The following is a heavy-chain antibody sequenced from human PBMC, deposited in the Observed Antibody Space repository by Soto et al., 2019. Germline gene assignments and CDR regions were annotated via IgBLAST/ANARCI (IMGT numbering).Heavy chain of an antibody. Sequence: GASVKVSCKVSGYTLTELSMHWVRQAPGKGLEWMGGFDPEDGETIYAQKFQGRVTMTEDTSTDTAYMELSSLRSEDTAVYYCAADLSFWSGYPAPPWGQGTLVTVSS. V-gene: IGHV1-24*01. D-gene: IGHD3-3*01. CDR2: FDPEDGET. J-gene: IGHJ5*02. CDR1: GYTLTELS. CDR3: AADLSFWSGYPAPP.